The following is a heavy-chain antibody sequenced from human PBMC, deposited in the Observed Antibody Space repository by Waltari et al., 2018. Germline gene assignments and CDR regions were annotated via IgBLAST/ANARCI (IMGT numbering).Heavy chain of an antibody. V-gene: IGHV3-53*01. CDR3: ATFSNWVHDTFDI. J-gene: IGHJ3*02. D-gene: IGHD3-16*01. Sequence: EVQLVESGGGLIQPGGSLRLSCAASGFSVSNSYVSWVRQAPGKGLEWISFIYGVDSTLYVGSGKGRFTVSRDNSKNTVHLQMNSVRVDDTAVYYCATFSNWVHDTFDIWGQGTLVSVSS. CDR1: GFSVSNSY. CDR2: IYGVDST.